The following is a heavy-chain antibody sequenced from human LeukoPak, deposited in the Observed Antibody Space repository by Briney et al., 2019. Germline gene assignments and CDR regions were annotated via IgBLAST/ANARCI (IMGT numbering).Heavy chain of an antibody. J-gene: IGHJ3*02. D-gene: IGHD2-21*01. CDR3: AGSDTSWTAFDI. Sequence: GGSLRLSCAASGFTFSSYSMNWVCQAPGKGLEWVSSISSSSSYIYYADSVKGRFTISRDDAKNSLYLQMNSLRAEDTAVYYCAGSDTSWTAFDIWGQGTMVTASS. CDR1: GFTFSSYS. CDR2: ISSSSSYI. V-gene: IGHV3-21*01.